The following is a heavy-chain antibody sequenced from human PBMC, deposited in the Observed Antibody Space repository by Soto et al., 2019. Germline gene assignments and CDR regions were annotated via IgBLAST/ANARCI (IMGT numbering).Heavy chain of an antibody. V-gene: IGHV3-33*01. J-gene: IGHJ6*02. CDR2: IWYDGSNK. D-gene: IGHD5-18*01. CDR3: ARASRYSYGLDYYYGMDV. Sequence: VQLVESGGGVVQPGRSLRLSCAASGFTFSSYGMHWVRQAPGKGLEGVADIWYDGSNKYYADSVKGRLTISRDNSKSTLCLQMKRLSAEATAVYYCARASRYSYGLDYYYGMDVWGQGTTVTVSS. CDR1: GFTFSSYG.